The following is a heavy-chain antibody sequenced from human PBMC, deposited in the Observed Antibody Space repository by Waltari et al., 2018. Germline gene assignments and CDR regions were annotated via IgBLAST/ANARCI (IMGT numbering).Heavy chain of an antibody. V-gene: IGHV1-2*06. CDR1: GYPFTGSY. Sequence: QVQLVQSGAEVKKPGASVKVSCKASGYPFTGSYMTWVRQAPGQGLEWMGRINPNSGGTNYAQKFQGRVTMTRDTSISTAYMELSRLRSDDTAVYYCAICMVRGQRGAFDIWGQGTMVTVSS. CDR2: INPNSGGT. J-gene: IGHJ3*02. CDR3: AICMVRGQRGAFDI. D-gene: IGHD3-10*01.